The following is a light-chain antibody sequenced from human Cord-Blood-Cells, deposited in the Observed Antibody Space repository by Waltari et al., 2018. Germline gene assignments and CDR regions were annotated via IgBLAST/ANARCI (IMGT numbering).Light chain of an antibody. CDR1: NIGSKS. Sequence: SYVLTQPPSVSVAPGKTARITCGGNNIGSKSVHWYQQKPGQAPVLVIYYDSDRPSGIPERFSGSNSGNTATLTISRVEAGDEADYYCQVWDSSSDRLHVFGTGTKVTVL. J-gene: IGLJ1*01. V-gene: IGLV3-21*04. CDR2: YDS. CDR3: QVWDSSSDRLHV.